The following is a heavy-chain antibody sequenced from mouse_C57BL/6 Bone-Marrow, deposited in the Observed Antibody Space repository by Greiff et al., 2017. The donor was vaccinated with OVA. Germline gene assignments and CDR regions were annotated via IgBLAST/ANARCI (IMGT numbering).Heavy chain of an antibody. V-gene: IGHV1-82*01. CDR1: GYAFSSSW. Sequence: VQLQQSGPELVKPGASVKISCKASGYAFSSSWMNWVKQRPGKGLEWIGRIYPGDGDTNYNGKFKGKATLTADKSSSPAYMQLSSLTSEDSAVYFCARLTGTIAYWGQGTLVTVSA. J-gene: IGHJ3*01. CDR2: IYPGDGDT. D-gene: IGHD4-1*01. CDR3: ARLTGTIAY.